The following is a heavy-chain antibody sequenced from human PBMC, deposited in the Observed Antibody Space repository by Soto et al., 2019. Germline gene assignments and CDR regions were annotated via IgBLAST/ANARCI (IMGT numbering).Heavy chain of an antibody. D-gene: IGHD1-26*01. CDR2: LYYSGST. CDR1: GGSISSGGYY. CDR3: ASGTEVSPSWDV. J-gene: IGHJ6*02. V-gene: IGHV4-31*03. Sequence: SETLSLTCTVSGGSISSGGYYWSWIRQHPGKGLEWIGYLYYSGSTYYNPSLKSRVTISVDTSKNQFSLKLSSVTAADTAVYYCASGTEVSPSWDVWGQGTTVTVSS.